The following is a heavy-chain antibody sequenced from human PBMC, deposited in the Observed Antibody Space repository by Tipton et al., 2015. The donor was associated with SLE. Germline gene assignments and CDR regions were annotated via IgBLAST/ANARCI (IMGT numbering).Heavy chain of an antibody. Sequence: TLSLTCTVSGASISGYYWSWIRQPPGKGLEWIGYIYSSGSTNYNPSLKSRVTISVDTTKNQFSLKLSSVTAADTAVYYCARSQRPGYSRGEFDPWGQGTLVTVSS. D-gene: IGHD5-12*01. V-gene: IGHV4-4*09. CDR2: IYSSGST. CDR3: ARSQRPGYSRGEFDP. J-gene: IGHJ5*02. CDR1: GASISGYY.